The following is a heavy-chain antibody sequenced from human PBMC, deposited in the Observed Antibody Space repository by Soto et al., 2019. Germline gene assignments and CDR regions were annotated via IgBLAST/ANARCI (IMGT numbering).Heavy chain of an antibody. CDR3: TRVKGGYCSGGSCYAFDY. V-gene: IGHV1-69*02. CDR1: GGTFSSYT. D-gene: IGHD2-15*01. J-gene: IGHJ4*01. CDR2: IIPILGIA. Sequence: QVQLVQSGAEVKKPGSSVKVSCKASGGTFSSYTISWVRQAPGQGLEWMGRIIPILGIANYAQKFQGRVTLTADKSTSTAYMELSSLRSEDTAVYYWTRVKGGYCSGGSCYAFDYWVHGTLVTVSS.